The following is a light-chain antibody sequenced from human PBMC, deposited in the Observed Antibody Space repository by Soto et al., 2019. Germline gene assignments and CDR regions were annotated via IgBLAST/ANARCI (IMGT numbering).Light chain of an antibody. Sequence: AVQLTPYPAYLSDSHADRVPITSWASQGISSYLAWYQQKPGKAPKLLIYAASTLQSGVPSRFSGSGSGTDVTLTISGLQSEDFATYYCQQHYSYPRPFGQGTKVDIK. V-gene: IGKV1-8*01. CDR2: AAS. J-gene: IGKJ1*01. CDR1: QGISSY. CDR3: QQHYSYPRP.